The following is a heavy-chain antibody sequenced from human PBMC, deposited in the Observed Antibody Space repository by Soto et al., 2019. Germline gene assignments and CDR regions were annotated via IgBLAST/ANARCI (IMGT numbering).Heavy chain of an antibody. J-gene: IGHJ4*02. CDR3: ASGGAGSGPFTWELPDH. CDR2: ITPFSGDV. V-gene: IGHV1-45*02. CDR1: GNTFTYRY. D-gene: IGHD1-26*01. Sequence: QLQLVQSGAALQRTGSTVTVSCTALGNTFTYRYLHWVRQAPGQALEWMGWITPFSGDVHYAQKFQERVTITRDRSINTAYMRMSSLRPEDTAMYYCASGGAGSGPFTWELPDHWGQGTLVTGSS.